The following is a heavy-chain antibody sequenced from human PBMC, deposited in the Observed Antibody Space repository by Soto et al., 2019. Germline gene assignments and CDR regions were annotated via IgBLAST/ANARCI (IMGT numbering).Heavy chain of an antibody. CDR3: ARPQTYYYDSSGHIVEIDAFDI. Sequence: EVQLVESGGGLVQPGGSLRLSCAASGFTFSSYWMHWVRQAPGKGLVWVSRINSDGSSTSYADSVKGRFTISRDNAKNTLYLQMNSLRAEDTAVYYCARPQTYYYDSSGHIVEIDAFDIWGQGTMVTVSS. V-gene: IGHV3-74*01. CDR1: GFTFSSYW. D-gene: IGHD3-22*01. J-gene: IGHJ3*02. CDR2: INSDGSST.